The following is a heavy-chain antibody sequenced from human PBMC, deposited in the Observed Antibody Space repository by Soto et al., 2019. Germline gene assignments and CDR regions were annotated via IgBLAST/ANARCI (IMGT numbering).Heavy chain of an antibody. V-gene: IGHV1-18*01. CDR1: GYTFTNYG. CDR2: INTYNGNI. Sequence: QVQLVQSGAEVKKPGASVKVSCKASGYTFTNYGISWVRQAPGQGLEWMGWINTYNGNINYAQKFQGRVTMNTDTYTTTVHMELRSLGSNDTAMYYCARDECATYFDHWGQGTLVTVSS. J-gene: IGHJ4*02. CDR3: ARDECATYFDH.